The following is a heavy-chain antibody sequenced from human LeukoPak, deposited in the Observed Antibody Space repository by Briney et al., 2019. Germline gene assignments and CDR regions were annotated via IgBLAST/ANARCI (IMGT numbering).Heavy chain of an antibody. V-gene: IGHV4-59*11. Sequence: SETLSLTCTVSGGSISSHYGSWIRQPPGKGLEWIGYIYYSGSTNYNPSLKSRVTISVDTSKNQFSLKLSSVTAADTAVYYCAREGYYDSSGYYSRTFDIWGQGTMVTVSS. CDR3: AREGYYDSSGYYSRTFDI. CDR1: GGSISSHY. J-gene: IGHJ3*02. CDR2: IYYSGST. D-gene: IGHD3-22*01.